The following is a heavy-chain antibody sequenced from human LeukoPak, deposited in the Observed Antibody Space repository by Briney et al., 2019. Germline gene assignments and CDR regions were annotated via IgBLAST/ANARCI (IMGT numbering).Heavy chain of an antibody. D-gene: IGHD3-3*01. V-gene: IGHV3-30*18. CDR1: GFTFSSYG. CDR3: AKDLVDDFWSGYDTGYYYGMDV. J-gene: IGHJ6*02. Sequence: GGSLRLSCAASGFTFSSYGMHWVRQAPGKGLEWVAVISYDGNNKYYADSVKGRFTISRDNSKNTLYLQMNSLRAEDTAVYYCAKDLVDDFWSGYDTGYYYGMDVWGQGTTVTVSS. CDR2: ISYDGNNK.